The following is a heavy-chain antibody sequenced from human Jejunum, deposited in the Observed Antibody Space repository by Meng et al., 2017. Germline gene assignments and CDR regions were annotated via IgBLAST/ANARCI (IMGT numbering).Heavy chain of an antibody. J-gene: IGHJ1*01. CDR3: ARDFEALNGV. D-gene: IGHD2-8*01. CDR2: IYHSGTT. Sequence: QVQLQESGPGLVKPWGLLSLPCAVSGDSISSSYWWSWVRQSPGKGLEWIGEIYHSGTTNYNPSLKSRVTLSVDKSKNQFSLNLSSVTAADTAVYFCARDFEALNGVWGQGTLVTVSS. V-gene: IGHV4-4*02. CDR1: GDSISSSYW.